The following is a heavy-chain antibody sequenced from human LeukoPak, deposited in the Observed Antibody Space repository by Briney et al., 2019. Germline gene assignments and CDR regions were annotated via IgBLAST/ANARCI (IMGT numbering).Heavy chain of an antibody. J-gene: IGHJ4*02. Sequence: GGSLRLSCAVSGFTFSDYAMSWVRQAPGKGPEWVSTISGSGGSTYSADSVKGRFTISRDNSRNTLYLQMNSLRAEDTAIYYCAKGGPQFFDYWGQGTLVTVSS. CDR2: ISGSGGST. V-gene: IGHV3-23*01. CDR1: GFTFSDYA. CDR3: AKGGPQFFDY. D-gene: IGHD5-24*01.